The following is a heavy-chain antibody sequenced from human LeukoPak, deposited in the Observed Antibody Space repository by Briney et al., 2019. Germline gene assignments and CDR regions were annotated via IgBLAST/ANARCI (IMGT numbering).Heavy chain of an antibody. CDR2: IYYTGST. V-gene: IGHV4-59*01. Sequence: PSESLALACNVSGGAISSYYWSWIRQPPGKGLEWIGYIYYTGSTNYNPSLKSRVTISVDTSKNQFSLKLSSVTAADTAVYYCARGYSSSCYYFDYWGQGTLVTVSS. CDR1: GGAISSYY. CDR3: ARGYSSSCYYFDY. J-gene: IGHJ4*02. D-gene: IGHD6-13*01.